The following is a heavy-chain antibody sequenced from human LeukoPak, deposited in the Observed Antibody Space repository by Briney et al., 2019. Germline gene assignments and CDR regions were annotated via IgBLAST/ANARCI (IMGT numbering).Heavy chain of an antibody. CDR1: GGTFSSYA. V-gene: IGHV1-69*13. CDR3: AGIGMGDYGDYGGG. D-gene: IGHD4-17*01. CDR2: IILIFGTA. J-gene: IGHJ4*02. Sequence: SVKVSCKASGGTFSSYAISWVRQAPGQGLEWMGGIILIFGTANYAQKFQGRVTITADESTSTAYMELSSLRSEDTAVYYCAGIGMGDYGDYGGGWGQGTLVTVSS.